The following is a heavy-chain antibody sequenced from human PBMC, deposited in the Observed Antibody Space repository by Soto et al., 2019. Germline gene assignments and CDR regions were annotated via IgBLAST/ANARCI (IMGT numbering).Heavy chain of an antibody. CDR1: GYTFTSYG. CDR2: ISAYNGNT. V-gene: IGHV1-18*01. J-gene: IGHJ4*02. Sequence: ASVKVSCKASGYTFTSYGSSWVRQAPGQGLEKMGWISAYNGNTNYAQKLQGRVTMTTDTSTSTAYMELRSLRSDDTAVYYCARLFYYDTSGSYYYFDYWGQGTLVTVSS. D-gene: IGHD3-22*01. CDR3: ARLFYYDTSGSYYYFDY.